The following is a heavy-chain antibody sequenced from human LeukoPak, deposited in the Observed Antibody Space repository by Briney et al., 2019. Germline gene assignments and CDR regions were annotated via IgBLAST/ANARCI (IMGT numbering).Heavy chain of an antibody. J-gene: IGHJ4*02. V-gene: IGHV4-4*07. CDR3: ARVTGCVIEDYFDY. CDR2: IYTSGST. Sequence: SETLSLTCTVSGGSISSYYWSWIRQPAGKGLEWIGRIYTSGSTNYNPSLKSRVTMSVDTSKNQFSLKLRSVTAADTAVYYCARVTGCVIEDYFDYWGQGTLVTVSS. CDR1: GGSISSYY. D-gene: IGHD3-22*01.